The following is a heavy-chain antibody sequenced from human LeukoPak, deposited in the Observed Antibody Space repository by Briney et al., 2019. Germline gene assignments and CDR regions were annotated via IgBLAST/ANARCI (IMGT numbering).Heavy chain of an antibody. CDR3: ATNSEYYYDSSGYAN. CDR2: INSDGSST. D-gene: IGHD3-22*01. CDR1: GFTFSNAW. Sequence: GGSLRLSCAASGFTFSNAWMSWVRQAPGKGLEWVGRINSDGSSTSYADSVKGRFTISRDNAKNTLYLQMNSLRAEDTAVYYCATNSEYYYDSSGYANWGQGTLVTVSS. J-gene: IGHJ4*02. V-gene: IGHV3-74*01.